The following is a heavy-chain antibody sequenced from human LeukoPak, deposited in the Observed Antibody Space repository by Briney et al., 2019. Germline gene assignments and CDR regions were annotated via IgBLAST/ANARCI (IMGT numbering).Heavy chain of an antibody. CDR3: ARVERFLEWLPIPHPYYYGMDV. J-gene: IGHJ6*02. Sequence: GGSLRLSCAASGFTFSSYIMHWVRQAPGKGLEWVAVISYDGSLQYYADSVKGRFTISRDNAKNSLYLQMNSLRAEDTAVYYCARVERFLEWLPIPHPYYYGMDVWGQGTTVTVSS. CDR1: GFTFSSYI. V-gene: IGHV3-30-3*01. CDR2: ISYDGSLQ. D-gene: IGHD3-3*01.